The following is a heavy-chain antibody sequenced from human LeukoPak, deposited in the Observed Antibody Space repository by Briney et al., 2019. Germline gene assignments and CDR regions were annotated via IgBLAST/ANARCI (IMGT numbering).Heavy chain of an antibody. CDR3: AREVMVSSDLDI. CDR1: GVDFSSHT. Sequence: GGSLRLSCIASGVDFSSHTMNWVRQAPGKGLEWVSSISASTRNKYYGDSVKGRFTISRDNTKNSLYLQMNSLRAEDTAIYYCAREVMVSSDLDIWGQGTMVTVSS. CDR2: ISASTRNK. D-gene: IGHD3-10*01. V-gene: IGHV3-21*01. J-gene: IGHJ3*02.